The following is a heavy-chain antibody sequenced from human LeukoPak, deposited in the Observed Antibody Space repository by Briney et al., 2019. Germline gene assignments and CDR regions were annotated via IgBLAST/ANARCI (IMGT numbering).Heavy chain of an antibody. V-gene: IGHV4-4*07. CDR3: ARVWGSSWYFDY. D-gene: IGHD6-13*01. J-gene: IGHJ4*02. CDR2: IYTSGST. Sequence: PSETLSLTCTVSGGSISSHYWSWIRQPAGKGLEWIGRIYTSGSTNQNPSLKSRVNMSVDTSKNQFSLKLSSLAAADTAVYYCARVWGSSWYFDYWGQGTLVSVSS. CDR1: GGSISSHY.